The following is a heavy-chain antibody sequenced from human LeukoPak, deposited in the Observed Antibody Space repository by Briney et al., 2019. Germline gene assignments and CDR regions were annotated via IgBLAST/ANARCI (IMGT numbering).Heavy chain of an antibody. CDR2: ISYDGSNK. V-gene: IGHV3-30-3*01. CDR1: GFTFSGYA. J-gene: IGHJ4*02. CDR3: AREGRALVADTGGYFDY. D-gene: IGHD6-19*01. Sequence: PGRSLRLSCAASGFTFSGYAMHWVRQAPGKGLEWVAVISYDGSNKYYADSVKGRFTISRDNSKNTLYLQMNSLRAEDTAVYYCAREGRALVADTGGYFDYWGQGTLVTVSS.